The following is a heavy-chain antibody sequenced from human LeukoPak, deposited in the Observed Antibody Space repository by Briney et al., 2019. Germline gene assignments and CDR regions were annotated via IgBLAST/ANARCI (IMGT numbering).Heavy chain of an antibody. CDR3: ARGKEEWLRPDAFDI. CDR2: IYYSGST. J-gene: IGHJ3*02. Sequence: SETLSLTCTVSGGSISGYYWSWSRQPPGKGVEWIGYIYYSGSTYYNPSLKSRVTISVDTSKNQFSLKLSSVTAADTAVYYCARGKEEWLRPDAFDIWGQGTMVTVSS. D-gene: IGHD5-12*01. V-gene: IGHV4-59*12. CDR1: GGSISGYY.